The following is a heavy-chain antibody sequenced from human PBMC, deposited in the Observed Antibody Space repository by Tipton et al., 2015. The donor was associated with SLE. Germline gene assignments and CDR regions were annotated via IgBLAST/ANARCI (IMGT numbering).Heavy chain of an antibody. CDR2: IRGRGGST. CDR1: GFTVSSNY. J-gene: IGHJ6*04. Sequence: SLRLSCAASGFTVSSNYMSWVRQAPGKGLEWVSGIRGRGGSTYYVDSVKGRFTISRDNYKNSLYLQMNRLRAEDTAVYYCARDAYDLRSATLGGYYVMDVWGKVTTVAISS. V-gene: IGHV3-53*01. D-gene: IGHD2-15*01. CDR3: ARDAYDLRSATLGGYYVMDV.